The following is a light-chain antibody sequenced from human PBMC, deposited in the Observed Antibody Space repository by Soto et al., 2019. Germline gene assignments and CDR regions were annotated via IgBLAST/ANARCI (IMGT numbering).Light chain of an antibody. CDR1: SSNIGTHS. CDR2: SNN. J-gene: IGLJ3*02. V-gene: IGLV1-44*01. Sequence: QSVLTQPPAVSGTPGQRVTFFCSGSSSNIGTHSVHWYQHLPGTAPTVLISSNNERPSGVPDRSSGSTSGTSASLAISGLQSEDEADYYCAAWDDTLNAWVFGGGTKLTVL. CDR3: AAWDDTLNAWV.